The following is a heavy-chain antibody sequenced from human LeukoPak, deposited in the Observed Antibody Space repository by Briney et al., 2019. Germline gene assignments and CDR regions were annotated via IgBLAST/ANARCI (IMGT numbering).Heavy chain of an antibody. CDR3: ARDLMPGTTVTTEPFSMDV. CDR2: INPSGGST. V-gene: IGHV1-46*01. J-gene: IGHJ6*03. Sequence: ASVKVSCKASGYTFTSYYMHWVRQAPGQGLEWMGIINPSGGSTSYAQKFQGRVTMTRDMSTSTVYMELSSLRSEDTAVYYCARDLMPGTTVTTEPFSMDVWGKGTTVTVSS. CDR1: GYTFTSYY. D-gene: IGHD4-11*01.